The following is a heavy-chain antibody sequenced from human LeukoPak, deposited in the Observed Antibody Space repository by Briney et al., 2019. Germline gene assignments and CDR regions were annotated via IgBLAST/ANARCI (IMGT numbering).Heavy chain of an antibody. CDR1: GFSISSGGYY. D-gene: IGHD6-13*01. Sequence: SETLSLTCTVSGFSISSGGYYWSWLRQPPGQGLEWIGYIYHSESTYYNPSLKSRVTISVDRYKNQFSLRLSSVTAADTAVYYCARGKWGIAAPRRGSWFDPWGQGTLVTVSS. J-gene: IGHJ5*02. CDR3: ARGKWGIAAPRRGSWFDP. V-gene: IGHV4-30-2*01. CDR2: IYHSEST.